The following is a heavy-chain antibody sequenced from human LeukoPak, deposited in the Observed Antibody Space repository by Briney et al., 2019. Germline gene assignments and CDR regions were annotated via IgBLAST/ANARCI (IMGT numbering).Heavy chain of an antibody. CDR2: ISSSGSTI. V-gene: IGHV3-48*03. Sequence: GGSLRLSCAASGFTFSSYEMNWVRQAPGKGLEWVSYISSSGSTIYYADSVKGRFTISRDNAKNSLYLQMNSLRAEYTAVYYCARDKALGSGWYDDYYYYYGMDVWGQGTTVTVSS. CDR1: GFTFSSYE. D-gene: IGHD6-19*01. CDR3: ARDKALGSGWYDDYYYYYGMDV. J-gene: IGHJ6*02.